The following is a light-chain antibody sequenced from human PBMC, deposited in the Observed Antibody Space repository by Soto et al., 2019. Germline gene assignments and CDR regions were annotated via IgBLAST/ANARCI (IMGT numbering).Light chain of an antibody. Sequence: DIQMTQSPSTLSASVGDRVTITCRASQSISSWLAWYQQKPGKAPKLLIYKASSLESGVPSRFSGSGSGPEFTLTISSLQPDDFATYYCQQYNSYSRTFGQGTKVDI. J-gene: IGKJ1*01. V-gene: IGKV1-5*03. CDR1: QSISSW. CDR3: QQYNSYSRT. CDR2: KAS.